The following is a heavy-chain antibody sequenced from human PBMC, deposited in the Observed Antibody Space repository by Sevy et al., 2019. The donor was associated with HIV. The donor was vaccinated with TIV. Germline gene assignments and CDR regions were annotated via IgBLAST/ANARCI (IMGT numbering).Heavy chain of an antibody. CDR1: GFTFSSYG. CDR2: IWYDGSKK. CDR3: ARGLAALPGYYYGMDV. J-gene: IGHJ6*02. D-gene: IGHD6-6*01. Sequence: GGSLRLSCAASGFTFSSYGMHWVRQTPGKGLEWVGVIWYDGSKKNYGDSGKGRFTISRDNSKNTQYLQMNSLRAEDTAVYYCARGLAALPGYYYGMDVWGQGTTVTVSS. V-gene: IGHV3-33*01.